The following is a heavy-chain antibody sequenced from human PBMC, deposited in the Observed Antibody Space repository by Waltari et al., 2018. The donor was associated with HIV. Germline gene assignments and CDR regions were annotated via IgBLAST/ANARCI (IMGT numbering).Heavy chain of an antibody. CDR2: ISYDGSNK. CDR3: AKDHPRGYSGYENYFYYGMDV. CDR1: GFTFSSYG. V-gene: IGHV3-30*18. Sequence: QVQLVESGGGVVQPGRSLRLSCAASGFTFSSYGMHWVRQAPGKGLEWVAVISYDGSNKYYADSVKGRFTISRDNSKNTLYLQMNSLREEDTAVYYCAKDHPRGYSGYENYFYYGMDVWGQGP. D-gene: IGHD5-12*01. J-gene: IGHJ6*02.